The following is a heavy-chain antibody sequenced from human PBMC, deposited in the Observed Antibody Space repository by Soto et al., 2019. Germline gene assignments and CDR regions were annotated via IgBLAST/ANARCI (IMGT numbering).Heavy chain of an antibody. CDR3: AKSLVTPSDAFDL. J-gene: IGHJ3*01. CDR1: GFTFGNYA. V-gene: IGHV3-23*01. Sequence: GGSLRLSCAASGFTFGNYAMNWDRQAPGKGLEWISSISDPGTSTYYANSVKGRFSMSRDNSKNTLFLQMNRLRADDTAVYFCAKSLVTPSDAFDLWGRGTLVTVSS. D-gene: IGHD2-21*02. CDR2: ISDPGTST.